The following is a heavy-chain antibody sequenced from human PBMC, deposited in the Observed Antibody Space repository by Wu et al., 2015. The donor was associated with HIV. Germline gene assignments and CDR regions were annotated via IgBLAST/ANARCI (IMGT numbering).Heavy chain of an antibody. Sequence: QVQLVQSGAEVKKPGSSVKVSCKASGGTFSSYAISWVRQAPGQGLEWMGRIIPIFGTANYAQKFQGRVTITADESTSTAYMELSSLRSEDTAVYYCASNNYGDRGYYYYGMDVWGQGTTVTVSS. D-gene: IGHD4-17*01. J-gene: IGHJ6*02. CDR2: IIPIFGTA. V-gene: IGHV1-69*13. CDR3: ASNNYGDRGYYYYGMDV. CDR1: GGTFSSYA.